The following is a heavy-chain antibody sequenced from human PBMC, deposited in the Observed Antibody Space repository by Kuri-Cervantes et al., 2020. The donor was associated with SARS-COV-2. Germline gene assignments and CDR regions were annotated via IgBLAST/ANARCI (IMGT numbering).Heavy chain of an antibody. CDR3: ARFFLCSYSCCYGDYFDN. J-gene: IGHJ4*02. V-gene: IGHV4-30-4*01. D-gene: IGHD2-2*01. CDR2: ISNRGVT. CDR1: GGSISSGDYY. Sequence: LRLSCTVSGGSISSGDYYWSWIRQPPGKGLEWIGKISNRGVTYYNPSLQSRVTMSLDTSKNQFSLKMTSVSAADTPVYFCARFFLCSYSCCYGDYFDNWGPGTLVTVSS.